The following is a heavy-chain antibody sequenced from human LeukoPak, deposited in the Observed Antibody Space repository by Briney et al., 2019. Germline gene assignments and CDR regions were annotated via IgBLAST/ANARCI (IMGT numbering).Heavy chain of an antibody. CDR2: IKEDGTEK. CDR3: AREVVLSTSAWFEY. D-gene: IGHD3-22*01. V-gene: IGHV3-7*01. J-gene: IGHJ4*02. Sequence: PGGSLRLSCAASGFIFTDYWMNWVRQAPGKGLEWVANIKEDGTEKYYQDSVKGRFTISRDNAKNSLYLQMNSLRAEDTAVYYCAREVVLSTSAWFEYWGQGTLVTVSS. CDR1: GFIFTDYW.